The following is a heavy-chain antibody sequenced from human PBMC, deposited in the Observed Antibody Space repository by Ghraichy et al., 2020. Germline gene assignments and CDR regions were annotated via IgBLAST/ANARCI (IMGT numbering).Heavy chain of an antibody. Sequence: SETLSLTCTVSGDAINSGNYFWSWIRQPAGKPLECIGRIYSTGYPSYNPSLKSRVTMSLDTSKNQFSLNWPSVTAADTAVYYCARAGAYYDVLTGYYGDAFDIWGQGTMVTVSS. CDR3: ARAGAYYDVLTGYYGDAFDI. CDR2: IYSTGYP. CDR1: GDAINSGNYF. D-gene: IGHD3-9*01. J-gene: IGHJ3*02. V-gene: IGHV4-61*02.